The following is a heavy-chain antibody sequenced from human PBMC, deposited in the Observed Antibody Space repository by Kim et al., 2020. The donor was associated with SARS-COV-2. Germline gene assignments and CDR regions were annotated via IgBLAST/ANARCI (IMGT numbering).Heavy chain of an antibody. Sequence: ASVKVSCKASGYTFTSYGISWVRQAPGQGLEWMGWISAYNGNTNYAQKLQGRVTMTTDTSTSTAYMELRSLRSDDTAGYYCARMGRVLLWLGESIDYWGQGTLVTVSS. J-gene: IGHJ4*02. D-gene: IGHD3-10*01. V-gene: IGHV1-18*04. CDR1: GYTFTSYG. CDR3: ARMGRVLLWLGESIDY. CDR2: ISAYNGNT.